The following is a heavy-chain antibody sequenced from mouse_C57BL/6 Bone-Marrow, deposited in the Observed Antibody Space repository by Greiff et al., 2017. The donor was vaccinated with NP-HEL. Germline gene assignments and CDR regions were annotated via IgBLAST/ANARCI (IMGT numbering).Heavy chain of an antibody. J-gene: IGHJ4*01. CDR3: AREKATMVTTHYAMDY. CDR2: INSDGGST. CDR1: EYEFPSHD. D-gene: IGHD2-1*01. Sequence: EVQWVESGGGLVQPGESLKLSCESNEYEFPSHDMSWVRKTPEKRLELVAAINSDGGSTYYPDTMERRFIISRDNTKKTLYLQMSRRRSEDTALYYCAREKATMVTTHYAMDYWGQGTSVTVSS. V-gene: IGHV5-2*01.